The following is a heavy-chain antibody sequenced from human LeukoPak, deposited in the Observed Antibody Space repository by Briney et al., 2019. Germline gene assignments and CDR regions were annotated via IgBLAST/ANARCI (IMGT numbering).Heavy chain of an antibody. V-gene: IGHV1-2*02. Sequence: ASVKVSCKASGYTFTGYYMHWVRQAHGQGLEWMGWINPNSGGTNYAQKFQGRVTMTRDTSISTAYMELSRLRSDDTAVYYCARVRGSLRLGELSFDYWGQGTLVTVSS. CDR3: ARVRGSLRLGELSFDY. CDR2: INPNSGGT. D-gene: IGHD3-16*02. J-gene: IGHJ4*02. CDR1: GYTFTGYY.